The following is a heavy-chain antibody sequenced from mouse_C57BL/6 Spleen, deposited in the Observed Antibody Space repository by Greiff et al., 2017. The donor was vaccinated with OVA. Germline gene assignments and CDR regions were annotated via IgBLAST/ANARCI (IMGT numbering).Heavy chain of an antibody. V-gene: IGHV6-6*01. Sequence: EVKLVESGGGLVQPGGSMTLSCAASGFTFSDAWMDWVSQSPEKGLEWVADIRNKANNHATYYAESVKGRFTISRNESKSSVYLQMNSIRAEDTGIYYCTKGNYWGQGTTLTVSS. J-gene: IGHJ2*01. CDR2: IRNKANNHAT. CDR3: TKGNY. CDR1: GFTFSDAW.